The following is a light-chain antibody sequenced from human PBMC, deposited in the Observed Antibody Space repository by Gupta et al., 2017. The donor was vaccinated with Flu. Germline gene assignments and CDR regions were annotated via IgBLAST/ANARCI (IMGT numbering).Light chain of an antibody. CDR2: DAA. CDR1: QTVYTN. J-gene: IGKJ4*01. CDR3: QQYTAWPLS. V-gene: IGKV3-15*01. Sequence: PVPFSLSPGERATVSCRASQTVYTNLAWYQQTPGQAPRLLIYDAATRATGIPARFSGSGSGTEFILSISSLQSEDFAIYYCQQYTAWPLSFGGGTTVEI.